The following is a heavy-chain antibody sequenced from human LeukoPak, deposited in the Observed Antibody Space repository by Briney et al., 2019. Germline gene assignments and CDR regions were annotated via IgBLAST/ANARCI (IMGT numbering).Heavy chain of an antibody. CDR1: GFTFSSYG. Sequence: GGSLRLSCAPSGFTFSSYGMNWVRQAPGKGLEWVSATSGSGLSTYYADSVKGWFTISRDNSKNTLYLQMNSLRTEDPAVYYCAKGEITSPGSYGLWGQGTLVTVSS. CDR2: TSGSGLST. CDR3: AKGEITSPGSYGL. J-gene: IGHJ4*02. V-gene: IGHV3-23*01. D-gene: IGHD1-26*01.